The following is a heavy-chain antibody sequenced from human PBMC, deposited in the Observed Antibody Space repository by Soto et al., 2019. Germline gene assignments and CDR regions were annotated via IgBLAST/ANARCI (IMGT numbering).Heavy chain of an antibody. D-gene: IGHD2-15*01. J-gene: IGHJ3*02. Sequence: QVQLVQSGAEVKKPGSSVKVSCKASGGTFSSYTISWVRQAPGQGLEWMGGIIPILGIANYAQKFQGRVSITADKSTSTAYKERSSLRSEDTAVYYWARQIREVADDDAIDSCGPGTMVTVSS. CDR2: IIPILGIA. CDR1: GGTFSSYT. CDR3: ARQIREVADDDAIDS. V-gene: IGHV1-69*02.